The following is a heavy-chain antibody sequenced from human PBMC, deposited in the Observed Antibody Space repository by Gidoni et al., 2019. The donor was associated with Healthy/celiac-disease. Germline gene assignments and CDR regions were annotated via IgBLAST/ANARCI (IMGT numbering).Heavy chain of an antibody. CDR2: IYYSGST. CDR3: ARGRVTTYFDY. V-gene: IGHV4-61*01. J-gene: IGHJ4*02. Sequence: QVQLQESGPGLVKPSETLSLTCTVPGGSVSSGSYYWSWIRQPPGKGLEWIGYIYYSGSTNYNPSLKSRVTISVDTSKNQFSLKLSSVTAADTAVYYCARGRVTTYFDYWGQGTLVTVSS. D-gene: IGHD4-17*01. CDR1: GGSVSSGSYY.